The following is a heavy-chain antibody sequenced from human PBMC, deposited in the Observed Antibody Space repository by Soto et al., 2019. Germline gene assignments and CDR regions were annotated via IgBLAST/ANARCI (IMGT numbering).Heavy chain of an antibody. CDR2: IYYSGST. J-gene: IGHJ4*02. D-gene: IGHD5-12*01. V-gene: IGHV4-39*01. CDR3: AKESDYEDY. Sequence: SETLSLTCTVSGGSISSSSYYWGWIRQPPGKGQEWIGSIYYSGSTYYNPSLKRRDTISVDTSKNQFSLKLSSVTAADTAVYYCAKESDYEDYWGQGTLVTVSS. CDR1: GGSISSSSYY.